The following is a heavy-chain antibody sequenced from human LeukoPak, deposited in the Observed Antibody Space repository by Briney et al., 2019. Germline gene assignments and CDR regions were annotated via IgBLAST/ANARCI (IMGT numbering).Heavy chain of an antibody. CDR1: GGSISSYY. J-gene: IGHJ4*02. Sequence: SETLSLTCTVSGGSISSYYWSWIRQPPGKGLEWIGYIYYSGSTNYNPSLKSRVTISVDTSKNQFSLKLSSVTAADTAVYYCARAGRYYYDSSGYSGPKTGYYFDYWGQGTLVTVSS. D-gene: IGHD3-22*01. V-gene: IGHV4-59*12. CDR3: ARAGRYYYDSSGYSGPKTGYYFDY. CDR2: IYYSGST.